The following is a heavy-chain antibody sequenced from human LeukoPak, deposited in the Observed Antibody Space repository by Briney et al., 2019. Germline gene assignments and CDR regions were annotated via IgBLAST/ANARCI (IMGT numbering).Heavy chain of an antibody. CDR2: IYDRGST. D-gene: IGHD3-3*01. CDR3: VXHELNYDFWSGYQKSNDY. Sequence: SETLSLTCSVSGGSIGSSNYYWGWIRQPPGKGLEWIGSIYDRGSTYYNPSLKSRVTISVDTSKNQLSLKLSSVTAADTAVYYCVXHELNYDFWSGYQKSNDYWGQGTLVTVSS. CDR1: GGSIGSSNYY. J-gene: IGHJ4*02. V-gene: IGHV4-39*01.